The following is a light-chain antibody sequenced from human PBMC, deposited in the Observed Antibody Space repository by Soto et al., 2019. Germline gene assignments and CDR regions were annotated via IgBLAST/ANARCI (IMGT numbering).Light chain of an antibody. CDR1: SSDVGAYNF. CDR3: TSFTTTTTI. CDR2: EVS. J-gene: IGLJ2*01. Sequence: QSALTQPASVSGSPGQSITISCTGSSSDVGAYNFVSWYQHHPDKAPKLVIHEVSSRPSGISDRFSGSKSGNTASLTISGLRAEDEGDYYCTSFTTTTTIFGGGTKVTVL. V-gene: IGLV2-14*01.